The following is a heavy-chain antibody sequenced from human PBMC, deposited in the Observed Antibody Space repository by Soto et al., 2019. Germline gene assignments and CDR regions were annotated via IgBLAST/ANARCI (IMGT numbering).Heavy chain of an antibody. J-gene: IGHJ4*02. CDR3: AREADFASSGYVLDY. Sequence: PGGSLRLSCAASGFTFNRYSMNWVRRAPGKGLEWVSSVTSSSSSMLYADSVKGRFTISRDDAKDSLFLQMNSLRADDTAVYYCAREADFASSGYVLDYWGQGTLVTVSS. CDR2: VTSSSSSM. V-gene: IGHV3-21*01. D-gene: IGHD3-22*01. CDR1: GFTFNRYS.